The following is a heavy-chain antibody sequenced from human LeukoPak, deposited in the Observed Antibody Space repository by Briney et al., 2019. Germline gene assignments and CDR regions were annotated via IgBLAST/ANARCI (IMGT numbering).Heavy chain of an antibody. V-gene: IGHV3-7*01. D-gene: IGHD2-15*01. CDR2: IRQDGNER. CDR3: ARGYSRAAFDI. CDR1: GFSFSNFW. J-gene: IGHJ3*02. Sequence: GGSLRLSCAASGFSFSNFWMTWVRQAPGKGLEWVANIRQDGNERFYVDSVKGRFTVSRDNGKNSLLLQMNSLRAEDTALYYCARGYSRAAFDIWGQGTVVAVSS.